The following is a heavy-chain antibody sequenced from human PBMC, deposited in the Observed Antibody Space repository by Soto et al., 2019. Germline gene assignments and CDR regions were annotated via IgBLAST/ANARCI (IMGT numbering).Heavy chain of an antibody. Sequence: QVQLQESGPGLVKPSQTLSLTCTVSGGSISSGDYYWSWIRQPPGKGLEWIGYIYYSGSTYYNPSLKSRVTISVDTSKNQFSLKLSSVTAADTAVYYCASHHVIYYDSSGLDYWGQGTLVTVSS. J-gene: IGHJ4*02. CDR3: ASHHVIYYDSSGLDY. D-gene: IGHD3-22*01. CDR1: GGSISSGDYY. CDR2: IYYSGST. V-gene: IGHV4-30-4*01.